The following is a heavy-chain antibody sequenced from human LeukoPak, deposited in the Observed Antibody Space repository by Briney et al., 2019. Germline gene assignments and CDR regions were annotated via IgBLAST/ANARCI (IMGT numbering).Heavy chain of an antibody. V-gene: IGHV3-74*01. Sequence: GGSLRLSCAASGFTFRYYWMHWVRQAPGKGLVWVSRISSDGSTTDYLDSVKGRFTISRDNAKNTLFVQMDSPRAEDTAVCYCARDLFTVTTSRDYWGQGSLVTVSS. D-gene: IGHD4-11*01. CDR1: GFTFRYYW. J-gene: IGHJ4*02. CDR2: ISSDGSTT. CDR3: ARDLFTVTTSRDY.